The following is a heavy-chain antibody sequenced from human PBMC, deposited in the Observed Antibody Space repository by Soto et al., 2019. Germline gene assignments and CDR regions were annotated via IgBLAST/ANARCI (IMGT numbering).Heavy chain of an antibody. CDR2: IDPSDSYT. V-gene: IGHV5-10-1*04. CDR1: GYSFTSYW. D-gene: IGHD4-17*01. J-gene: IGHJ6*02. Sequence: PGESLKISCKGSGYSFTSYWISWVRQMPGKGLEWMGRIDPSDSYTRYSPSFQGQVTISADKSISTAYLQWSSLKASDTAMYYCARQGGDYPFYYYGMDVWGQGTTVTVSS. CDR3: ARQGGDYPFYYYGMDV.